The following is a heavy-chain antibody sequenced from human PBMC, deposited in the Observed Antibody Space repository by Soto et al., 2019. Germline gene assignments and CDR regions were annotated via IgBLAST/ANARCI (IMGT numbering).Heavy chain of an antibody. CDR2: ITAGNGNT. CDR3: ARSDSGYDFGY. J-gene: IGHJ4*02. D-gene: IGHD5-12*01. V-gene: IGHV1-3*05. Sequence: QVQLVQSGAEEKKPGASVKVSCKASGYTFTSYAMHWVRQAPGQRLEWMGWITAGNGNTKYSQKFQGRVTITRDTSASTAYMELSSLRSEDTAVYYCARSDSGYDFGYWGQGTLVTVSS. CDR1: GYTFTSYA.